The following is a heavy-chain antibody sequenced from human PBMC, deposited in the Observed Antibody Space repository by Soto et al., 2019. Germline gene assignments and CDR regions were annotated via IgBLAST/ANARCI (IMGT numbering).Heavy chain of an antibody. D-gene: IGHD6-6*01. CDR3: ARDPSIAAPREPQNYYYYYMDV. Sequence: VKVSCKASGYTFTSYYMHWVRQAPGQGLEWMGIINPSGGSTSYAQKFQGRVTMTRDTSTSTVYMGLSSLRSEDTAVYYCARDPSIAAPREPQNYYYYYMDVWGKGTTVTVSS. V-gene: IGHV1-46*03. CDR2: INPSGGST. J-gene: IGHJ6*03. CDR1: GYTFTSYY.